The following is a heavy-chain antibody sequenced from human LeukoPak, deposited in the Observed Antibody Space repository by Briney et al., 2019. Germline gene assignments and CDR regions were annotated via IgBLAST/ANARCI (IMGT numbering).Heavy chain of an antibody. CDR1: GHSVSSDRAA. CDR3: ARSALMVYAIWSFDY. Sequence: SQTISLTCAISGHSVSSDRAAWNWIRQSPSRGLELMGRTYYRSKWYNDYAVSVKSRMTINPDTSKNQFSLQLNSVTPEDTAVYYCARSALMVYAIWSFDYWGQGTLVTVSS. V-gene: IGHV6-1*01. J-gene: IGHJ4*02. CDR2: TYYRSKWYN. D-gene: IGHD2-8*01.